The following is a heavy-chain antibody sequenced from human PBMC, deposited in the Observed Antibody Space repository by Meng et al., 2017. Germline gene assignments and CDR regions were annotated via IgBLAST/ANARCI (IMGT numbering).Heavy chain of an antibody. J-gene: IGHJ5*02. V-gene: IGHV1-69*13. Sequence: SVKVSCKASGGTFSSYAISWVRQAPGQGLEWMGGIIPIFGTANYAQKFQGRVTITADESTSTAYMELSSLRSEDTAVYYCARLNQGYYDFWSGYHNWLDPWGQGTLVTVSS. D-gene: IGHD3-3*01. CDR3: ARLNQGYYDFWSGYHNWLDP. CDR1: GGTFSSYA. CDR2: IIPIFGTA.